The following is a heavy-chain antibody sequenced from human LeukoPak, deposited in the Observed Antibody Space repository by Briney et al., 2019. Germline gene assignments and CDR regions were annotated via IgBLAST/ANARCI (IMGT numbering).Heavy chain of an antibody. CDR3: ARADFGGPPDGGDAFYFDY. V-gene: IGHV4-59*01. CDR1: GRPISSYY. CDR2: IYHSRSP. J-gene: IGHJ4*02. Sequence: RSETLSLPCTICGRPISSYYWIWIRHPPAKGLDGIGYIYHSRSPNYNPSLKSRVPISVDTSKHPSSLKLSSVTAADTAVYYCARADFGGPPDGGDAFYFDYWGQGTLVTVSS. D-gene: IGHD2-21*02.